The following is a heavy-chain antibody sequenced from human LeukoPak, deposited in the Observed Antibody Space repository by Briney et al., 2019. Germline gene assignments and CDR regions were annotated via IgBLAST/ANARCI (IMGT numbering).Heavy chain of an antibody. CDR3: AKQDRMYSSGWYPLDY. CDR2: ISGSGGST. V-gene: IGHV3-23*01. D-gene: IGHD6-19*01. Sequence: PGGTLRLSCAASGFTFSSYGMSWVRQAPGKGLEWVSAISGSGGSTYYADSVKGRFTISRDNSKNTLYLQMNSLRAEDTAVYYCAKQDRMYSSGWYPLDYWGQGTLVTVSS. J-gene: IGHJ4*02. CDR1: GFTFSSYG.